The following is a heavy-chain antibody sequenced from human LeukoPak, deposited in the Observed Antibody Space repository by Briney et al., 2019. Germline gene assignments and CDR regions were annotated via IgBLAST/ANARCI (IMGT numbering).Heavy chain of an antibody. Sequence: SETLSLTCTVSGGSISNYYWSWIRQPPGKGLEWIGYIYYSGSTNYNPSLKSRVTISVHTSKNQFSLKLSSVTAADTAVYYCARNVDTYYYGMDVWGQGTTVTVSS. CDR3: ARNVDTYYYGMDV. V-gene: IGHV4-59*01. J-gene: IGHJ6*02. CDR2: IYYSGST. D-gene: IGHD5-18*01. CDR1: GGSISNYY.